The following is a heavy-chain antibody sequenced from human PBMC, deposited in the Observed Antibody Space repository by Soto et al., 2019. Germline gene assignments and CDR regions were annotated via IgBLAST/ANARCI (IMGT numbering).Heavy chain of an antibody. CDR2: IYPGDSDT. V-gene: IGHV5-51*01. J-gene: IGHJ6*02. CDR1: GYSFTSYW. D-gene: IGHD2-2*02. Sequence: GESLKISCKGSGYSFTSYWIGWVRQMPGKGLEWMGIIYPGDSDTRYSPSFQGQVTISADKSISTAYLQWSSLKASDTAMYYCARLSGCSSTSCYTHMDVWGQGTTVAVSS. CDR3: ARLSGCSSTSCYTHMDV.